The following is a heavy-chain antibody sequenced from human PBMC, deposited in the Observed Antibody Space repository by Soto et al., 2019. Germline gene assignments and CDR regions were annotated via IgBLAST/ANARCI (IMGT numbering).Heavy chain of an antibody. Sequence: SETLSLTCTVSGGSITSSSYYWGWIRQPPGKGLEWIGSIYYSGSTYYNPSLKSRVTISVDTSKNQFSLKLSSVTAADTAVYYCVCIFSGGYGYGFYYYGMDVWGQGTTVTVSS. CDR1: GGSITSSSYY. V-gene: IGHV4-39*01. CDR2: IYYSGST. J-gene: IGHJ6*02. D-gene: IGHD5-18*01. CDR3: VCIFSGGYGYGFYYYGMDV.